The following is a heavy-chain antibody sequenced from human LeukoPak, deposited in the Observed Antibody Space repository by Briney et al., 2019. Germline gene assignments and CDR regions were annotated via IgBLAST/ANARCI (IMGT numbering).Heavy chain of an antibody. V-gene: IGHV3-23*01. CDR2: ISGSGART. Sequence: WGSLRLSCAASGFTFSSYAMSWVRQAPGKGLEWVSAISGSGARTYYAGTVKGRFTISRDTSKNTLYLQMNSLRAEDTAVYYCAKDMGEDGSYYLDYWGQGTLVTVSS. D-gene: IGHD1-26*01. CDR3: AKDMGEDGSYYLDY. J-gene: IGHJ4*02. CDR1: GFTFSSYA.